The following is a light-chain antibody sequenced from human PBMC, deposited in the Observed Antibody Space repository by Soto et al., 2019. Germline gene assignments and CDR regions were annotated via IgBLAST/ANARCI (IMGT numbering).Light chain of an antibody. CDR3: QQYGSSPRT. CDR1: QSVSSNY. V-gene: IGKV3-20*01. J-gene: IGKJ1*01. Sequence: EIVLTRSPGILSLSPGERATLSCRASQSVSSNYLAWYQQKPGQAPRFLIYGASSRATGIPDRFSGSGSGTDFTLTITRLEPEDFAVYYCQQYGSSPRTFGQGTKVEIK. CDR2: GAS.